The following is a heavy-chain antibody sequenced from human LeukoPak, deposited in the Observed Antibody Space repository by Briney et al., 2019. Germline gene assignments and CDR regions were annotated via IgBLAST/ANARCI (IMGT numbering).Heavy chain of an antibody. Sequence: SETLSLTCTVSGDSISSGSYYWSWIRQPAGKGLEWIGRIYTSGSTNYNPSLKSRVTISVDTSKNQFSLKLSSVTAADTAVYYCARGFTEWNYYFDYWGQGTLVTVSS. D-gene: IGHD1-7*01. CDR3: ARGFTEWNYYFDY. CDR2: IYTSGST. V-gene: IGHV4-61*02. J-gene: IGHJ4*02. CDR1: GDSISSGSYY.